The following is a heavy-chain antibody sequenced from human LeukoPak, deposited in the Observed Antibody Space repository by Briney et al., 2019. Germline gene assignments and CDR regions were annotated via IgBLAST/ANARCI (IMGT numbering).Heavy chain of an antibody. J-gene: IGHJ6*02. CDR1: GFTFSSYA. V-gene: IGHV3-7*01. D-gene: IGHD3-3*01. CDR2: IKQDGSEK. Sequence: GGSLRLSCAASGFTFSSYAMSWVRQAPGKGLEWVANIKQDGSEKYYVDSVKGRFTISRDNAKNSLYLQMNSLRAEDTAVYYCARDSYYDFPYGMDVWGQGTTVTVSS. CDR3: ARDSYYDFPYGMDV.